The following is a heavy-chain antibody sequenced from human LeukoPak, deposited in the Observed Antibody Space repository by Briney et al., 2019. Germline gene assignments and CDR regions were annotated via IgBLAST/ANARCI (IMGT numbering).Heavy chain of an antibody. CDR3: ARESNYYDSSGYYPYYFDY. Sequence: GRSLRLSCAASGFTFSTYAMHWVRQAPGKGLEWVAGISYDGSNKYYADSVKGRFTISRDSSKNTLYLQMNSLRAEDTAVYYCARESNYYDSSGYYPYYFDYWGQGTLVTVSS. J-gene: IGHJ4*02. CDR2: ISYDGSNK. V-gene: IGHV3-30-3*01. D-gene: IGHD3-22*01. CDR1: GFTFSTYA.